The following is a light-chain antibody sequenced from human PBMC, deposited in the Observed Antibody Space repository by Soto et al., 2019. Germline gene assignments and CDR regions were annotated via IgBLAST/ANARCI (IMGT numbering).Light chain of an antibody. CDR3: QQYYSPPRYT. CDR2: WAS. Sequence: DIVMTQSPEYLAVSLGERATINCRSSQSIFYSSNNKNLIAWYQQKPGQPPKLLIYWASTRQSGVPARFSGSGSVRDFTLTISSLQAEDVAVYYCQQYYSPPRYTFGQGTRLVIK. CDR1: QSIFYSSNNKNL. J-gene: IGKJ2*01. V-gene: IGKV4-1*01.